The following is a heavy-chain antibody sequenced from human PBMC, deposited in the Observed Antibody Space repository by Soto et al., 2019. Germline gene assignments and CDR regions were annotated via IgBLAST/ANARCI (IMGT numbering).Heavy chain of an antibody. CDR3: ARYNGDDSSGAFDF. J-gene: IGHJ3*01. D-gene: IGHD4-17*01. Sequence: QVQLVESGGGVVQPGRSLRLSCAASGFTFSHYGMNWVRQAPGKGLEWVAVIRYDGSYKAYADSVKGRFTISRDNSNNRVYLQGDSLRAEDTAVYYCARYNGDDSSGAFDFWGQGTMVTVSS. CDR2: IRYDGSYK. V-gene: IGHV3-33*01. CDR1: GFTFSHYG.